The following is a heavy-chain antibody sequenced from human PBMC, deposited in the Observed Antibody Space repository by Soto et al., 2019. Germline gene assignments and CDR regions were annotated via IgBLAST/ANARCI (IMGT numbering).Heavy chain of an antibody. D-gene: IGHD3-22*01. V-gene: IGHV1-2*04. CDR3: ARVLYYYDSSGPLGTDYYGMDV. Sequence: ASVKVSCKASGYTFTGYYMHWVRQAPGQGLEWMGWINPNSGGTNYAQKFQGWVTMTRDTSISTAYMELSRLRSDDTAVYYCARVLYYYDSSGPLGTDYYGMDVWGQGTTVTVSS. CDR2: INPNSGGT. CDR1: GYTFTGYY. J-gene: IGHJ6*02.